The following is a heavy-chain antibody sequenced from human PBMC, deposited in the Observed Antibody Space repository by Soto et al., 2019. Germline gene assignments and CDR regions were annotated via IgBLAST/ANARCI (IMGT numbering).Heavy chain of an antibody. J-gene: IGHJ1*01. D-gene: IGHD3-10*01. V-gene: IGHV4-39*01. CDR1: GGSFTSTNYF. Sequence: QLQESGPGLVKPSETLSLTCTVSGGSFTSTNYFWGWIRQPPGKGLEWIGYMYYNGNTFYSPSLNSRVTMSVDTSKRQFALDLSSVTAADTAMYYCARLQIYYGRAAPTPIFHPWGLGAMVTVSS. CDR3: ARLQIYYGRAAPTPIFHP. CDR2: MYYNGNT.